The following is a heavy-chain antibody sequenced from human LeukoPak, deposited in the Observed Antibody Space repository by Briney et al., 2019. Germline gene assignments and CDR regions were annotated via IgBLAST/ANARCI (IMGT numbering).Heavy chain of an antibody. CDR3: ASGSYYFDY. V-gene: IGHV1-69*04. CDR2: IIPILGIA. J-gene: IGHJ4*02. Sequence: ASVKVSCKASGYILNTNGLSWVRQAPGQGLEWMGRIIPILGIANYAQKFQGRVTITADKSTSSAYMELRSLRSDDTAVYYCASGSYYFDYWGQGTLVTVSS. D-gene: IGHD1-26*01. CDR1: GYILNTNG.